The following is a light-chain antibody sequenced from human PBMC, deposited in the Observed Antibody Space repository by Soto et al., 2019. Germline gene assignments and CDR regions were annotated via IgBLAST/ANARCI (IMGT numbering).Light chain of an antibody. J-gene: IGLJ1*01. Sequence: QSVLTEPSSLSGSPGQSITISCTGTISDVGSYNYVSWYQQHPGKAPKLMIYEVSDRPSGISSRFSGSKSGNTASLTISGLQTEDEADYYCSSYTSSSTLFGTGTKATVL. V-gene: IGLV2-14*01. CDR1: ISDVGSYNY. CDR3: SSYTSSSTL. CDR2: EVS.